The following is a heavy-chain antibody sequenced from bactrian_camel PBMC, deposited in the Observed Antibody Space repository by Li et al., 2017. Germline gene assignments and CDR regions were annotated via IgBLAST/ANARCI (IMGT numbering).Heavy chain of an antibody. D-gene: IGHD1*01. J-gene: IGHJ6*01. Sequence: HVQLVESGGGVVHPGGSLRLLCAGSGFPFSTYFISWIRQAPGKGLEWVSSIYDDGSNTYYADSVKGRFTISRDNAKNTVSLQMNSLKPEDTAVYYCVRDPFFFSGEEVNAWGQGTQVT. V-gene: IGHV3S6*01. CDR2: IYDDGSNT. CDR3: VRDPFFFSGEEVNA. CDR1: GFPFSTYF.